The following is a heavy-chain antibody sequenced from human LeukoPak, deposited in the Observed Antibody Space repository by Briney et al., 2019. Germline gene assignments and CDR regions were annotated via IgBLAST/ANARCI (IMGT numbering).Heavy chain of an antibody. V-gene: IGHV4-30-4*01. CDR3: ANSGGSSYGFDY. D-gene: IGHD5-18*01. Sequence: SQTLSLTCTVSGGSVNSGGYYWNWIRQPPGKGLECIGYIYYSGTTYYNPSLKSRVTISVDTSKNQFSLELRSVTAADTAVYYCANSGGSSYGFDYWGQGTLVTVSS. CDR2: IYYSGTT. CDR1: GGSVNSGGYY. J-gene: IGHJ4*02.